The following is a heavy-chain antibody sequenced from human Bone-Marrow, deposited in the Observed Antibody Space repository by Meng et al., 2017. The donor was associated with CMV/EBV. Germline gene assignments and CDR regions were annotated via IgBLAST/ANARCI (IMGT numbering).Heavy chain of an antibody. V-gene: IGHV1-69*05. J-gene: IGHJ4*02. D-gene: IGHD3-16*01. Sequence: ASGGTFSSYAISWVRQAPGQGLEWMGGIIPIFGTANYAQKFQGRVTITTDESTSTAYMELSSLRSEDTAVYYCARNREVMAEYYFDYWGQGTLVTVSS. CDR1: GGTFSSYA. CDR2: IIPIFGTA. CDR3: ARNREVMAEYYFDY.